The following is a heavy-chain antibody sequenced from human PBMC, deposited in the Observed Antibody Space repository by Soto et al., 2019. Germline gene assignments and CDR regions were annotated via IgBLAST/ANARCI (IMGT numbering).Heavy chain of an antibody. Sequence: QVQLVQSGAEVKKPGASVKVSCKASGYTFTSYGISWVRQAPGQGLEWMGWISAYNGNTNYAQKLQGRDTMTTDTSTSTAYMELRSLRSDDTAVYYCARDGEYSSSWYNWNDVGNWFDPWGQGTLVTVSS. CDR2: ISAYNGNT. D-gene: IGHD6-13*01. V-gene: IGHV1-18*01. J-gene: IGHJ5*02. CDR1: GYTFTSYG. CDR3: ARDGEYSSSWYNWNDVGNWFDP.